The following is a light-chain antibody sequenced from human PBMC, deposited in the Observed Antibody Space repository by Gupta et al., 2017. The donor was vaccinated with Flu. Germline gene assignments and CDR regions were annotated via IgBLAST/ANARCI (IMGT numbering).Light chain of an antibody. CDR1: QSVGTY. Sequence: EIVLTQSPATLSLSPGESATLSCRASQSVGTYLTWYQQTPGKAPRLLIFDASKRAPGIPARFSGTGSGTAFTLTISSLEPEDFAVYYCQQRKSWPPAFTFGPGTKVDIK. V-gene: IGKV3-11*01. J-gene: IGKJ3*01. CDR3: QQRKSWPPAFT. CDR2: DAS.